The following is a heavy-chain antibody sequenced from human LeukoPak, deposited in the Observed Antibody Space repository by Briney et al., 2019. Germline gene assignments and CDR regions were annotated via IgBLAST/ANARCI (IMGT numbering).Heavy chain of an antibody. Sequence: SETLSLTCAVYGGSFSTYYWSWVRQSPGKGLEWIAEINHRGDTNYNPSVKSRVTISVDTSKSQFSLKVSSLTAADTAVYYCARGPTISETGYFDYWGQGTLVTVSS. J-gene: IGHJ4*03. D-gene: IGHD1-1*01. CDR3: ARGPTISETGYFDY. V-gene: IGHV4-34*01. CDR1: GGSFSTYY. CDR2: INHRGDT.